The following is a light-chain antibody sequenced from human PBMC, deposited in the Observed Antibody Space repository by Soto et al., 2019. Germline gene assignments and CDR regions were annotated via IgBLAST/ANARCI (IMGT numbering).Light chain of an antibody. CDR2: GNT. Sequence: QSVLTQPPSVSGAPGQRVTISCSGNSANIGAGYDVHWYQQLPGTAPKLLIYGNTNRPSGVPDRFSASKSDTSASLAITGLQAEDEADYYCQSYGSRMSGSIFGGGTKLTVL. J-gene: IGLJ2*01. CDR3: QSYGSRMSGSI. CDR1: SANIGAGYD. V-gene: IGLV1-40*01.